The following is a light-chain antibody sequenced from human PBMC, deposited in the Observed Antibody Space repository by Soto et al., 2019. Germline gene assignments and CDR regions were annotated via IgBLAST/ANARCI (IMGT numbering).Light chain of an antibody. J-gene: IGKJ2*01. Sequence: EIVLTQSPATLSLSPGERATLSCRASQSVSYHLAWYQQKPGQAPRLLIYGASNRATGIPARFSGSGSGTAFTLTITTLVPEDFALYYCQQRTNCAYTFGQCTKQEI. CDR2: GAS. CDR1: QSVSYH. CDR3: QQRTNCAYT. V-gene: IGKV3-11*01.